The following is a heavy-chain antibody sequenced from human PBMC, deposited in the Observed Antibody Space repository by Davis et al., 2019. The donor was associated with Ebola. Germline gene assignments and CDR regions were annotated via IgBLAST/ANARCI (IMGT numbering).Heavy chain of an antibody. CDR2: INPSTGDT. D-gene: IGHD3-10*01. CDR3: ARGFSFDP. Sequence: AALVKVSCKASGYTFTGYYIHWVRQAPGQGLEWMGWINPSTGDTNSAQRFQGRVTMTRDTSITTAYMELSRMRSDDTGVYYCARGFSFDPWGQGTLVTVSS. CDR1: GYTFTGYY. J-gene: IGHJ5*02. V-gene: IGHV1-2*02.